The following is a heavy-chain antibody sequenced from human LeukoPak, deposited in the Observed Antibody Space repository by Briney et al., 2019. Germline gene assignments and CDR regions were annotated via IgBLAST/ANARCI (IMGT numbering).Heavy chain of an antibody. CDR2: INSDGSST. D-gene: IGHD3-22*01. CDR1: GFTFSSYW. CDR3: ARGSYYESSGYSDFDY. V-gene: IGHV3-74*01. J-gene: IGHJ4*02. Sequence: GGSLRLSCAASGFTFSSYWMHWVRHAPGKGLAWVSRINSDGSSTSYADSVKGRFTISRDNAKNTLYLQMNSLRAEDTAVYYCARGSYYESSGYSDFDYWGQGTLVTVSS.